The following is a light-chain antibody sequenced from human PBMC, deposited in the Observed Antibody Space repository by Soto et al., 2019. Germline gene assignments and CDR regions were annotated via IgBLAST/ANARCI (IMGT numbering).Light chain of an antibody. CDR2: EVS. V-gene: IGLV2-14*01. J-gene: IGLJ3*02. Sequence: QSALTQPASVSGSPGQSITISCTGTSSDVGGYNYVSWYQQHPGKAPKLMLYEVSNRPSGVSNRFSGSKSGNTASLTISGLQAEDEADYYCSSYTSSNSWVFGGGTKLTVL. CDR1: SSDVGGYNY. CDR3: SSYTSSNSWV.